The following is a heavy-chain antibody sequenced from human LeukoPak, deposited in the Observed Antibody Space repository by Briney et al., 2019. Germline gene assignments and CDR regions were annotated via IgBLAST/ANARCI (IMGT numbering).Heavy chain of an antibody. Sequence: ASVKVSCKASGCTFSSYAISWVRQAPGQGLEWMGGIIPIFGTANYAQKFQGRVTITADESTSTAYMELSSLRSEDTAVYYCARARVLVVPAAARYYFDYWGQGTLVTVSS. CDR3: ARARVLVVPAAARYYFDY. CDR1: GCTFSSYA. V-gene: IGHV1-69*13. CDR2: IIPIFGTA. J-gene: IGHJ4*02. D-gene: IGHD2-2*01.